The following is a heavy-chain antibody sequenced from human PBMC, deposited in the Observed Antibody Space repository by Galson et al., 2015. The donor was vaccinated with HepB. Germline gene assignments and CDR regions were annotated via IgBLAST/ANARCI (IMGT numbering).Heavy chain of an antibody. CDR1: GDSISSYY. V-gene: IGHV4-59*03. D-gene: IGHD2-2*01. CDR3: ARDPGIDCSSVGCLDAFDV. J-gene: IGHJ3*01. Sequence: SETLSLTCTVSGDSISSYYWTWIRQSPGKGLEWIGYVHYGGITQYNPSLRSRVTMSIDMPGSQFSLRLRSMTAADTAVYYCARDPGIDCSSVGCLDAFDVWGQGTTVTVSS. CDR2: VHYGGIT.